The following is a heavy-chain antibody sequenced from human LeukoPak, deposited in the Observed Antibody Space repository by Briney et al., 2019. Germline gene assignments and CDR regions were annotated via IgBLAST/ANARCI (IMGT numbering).Heavy chain of an antibody. J-gene: IGHJ4*02. CDR3: ARGGIYDFWSGYYPLYDY. CDR2: IYPGDSDT. V-gene: IGHV5-51*01. D-gene: IGHD3-3*01. CDR1: GYSFTSYW. Sequence: GESLKISCKGSGYSFTSYWIGWVRQMPGKGLEWMGIIYPGDSDTKYSPSFQGQATISADKSISTAYLQWSSLKASDTAMYYCARGGIYDFWSGYYPLYDYWGQGTLVTVSS.